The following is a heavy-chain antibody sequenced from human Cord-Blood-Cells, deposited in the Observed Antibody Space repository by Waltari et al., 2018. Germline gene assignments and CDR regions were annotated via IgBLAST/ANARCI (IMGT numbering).Heavy chain of an antibody. CDR2: INHSGST. V-gene: IGHV4-34*01. J-gene: IGHJ5*02. CDR3: ARGMGLELLPLRFDP. D-gene: IGHD1-7*01. Sequence: QVQLQQWGAGLLKPSETLSLTCAVYGGSFSGYYWSWIRQPPGKGVEWYGEINHSGSTNYDPSLKSRVTISVDTSKNQFSLKLSSVTAADTAVYYCARGMGLELLPLRFDPWGQGTLVTVSS. CDR1: GGSFSGYY.